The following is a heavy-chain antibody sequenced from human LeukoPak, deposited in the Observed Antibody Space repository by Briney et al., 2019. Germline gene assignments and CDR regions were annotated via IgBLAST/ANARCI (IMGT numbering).Heavy chain of an antibody. V-gene: IGHV4-59*12. CDR1: GGSISSYY. Sequence: PSETLSLTCTVSGGSISSYYWSWIRQPPGKGLEWIGYIYYSGSTNYNPSLKSRVTISVDTSKNQFSLKLSSVTAADTAVYYCARGRGGTYYYGSGSWQYYYYGMDVWGQGTTVTVSS. J-gene: IGHJ6*02. CDR3: ARGRGGTYYYGSGSWQYYYYGMDV. CDR2: IYYSGST. D-gene: IGHD3-10*01.